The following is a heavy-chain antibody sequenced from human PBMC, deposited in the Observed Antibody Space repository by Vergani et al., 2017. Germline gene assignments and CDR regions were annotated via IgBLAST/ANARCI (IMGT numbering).Heavy chain of an antibody. J-gene: IGHJ4*02. V-gene: IGHV3-30*18. CDR3: AKDLDIVVVPVALDY. Sequence: QVQLVESGGGVVQPERSLRLSCAASGFTFSSYGMHWVRQAPGKGLEWVAVISYDGSNKYYADSVKGRFTISRDNSKNTLYLQMNSLRAEDTAVYYCAKDLDIVVVPVALDYWGQGTLVTVSS. D-gene: IGHD2-2*01. CDR1: GFTFSSYG. CDR2: ISYDGSNK.